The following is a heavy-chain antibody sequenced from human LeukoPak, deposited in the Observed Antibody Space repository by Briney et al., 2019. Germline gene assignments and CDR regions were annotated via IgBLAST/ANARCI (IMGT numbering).Heavy chain of an antibody. D-gene: IGHD1-26*01. CDR3: ARDGRSPAAFDI. J-gene: IGHJ3*02. CDR1: GFTFSSYG. Sequence: GGSLRLSCAASGFTFSSYGMHWVRQAPGKGLGWVAVIWYDGSNKYYGDSVKGRFTISRDNSKNTLYLQMNSLRAEDTAVYYCARDGRSPAAFDIWGQGTMVIVSS. V-gene: IGHV3-33*01. CDR2: IWYDGSNK.